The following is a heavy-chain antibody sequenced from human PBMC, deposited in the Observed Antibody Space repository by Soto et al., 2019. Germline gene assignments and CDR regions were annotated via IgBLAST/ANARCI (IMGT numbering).Heavy chain of an antibody. J-gene: IGHJ6*02. Sequence: PSETLSLTCAVYGGSFSGYYWSWIRQPPGKGLEWIGEINHSGSTNYNPSLKSRVTISVDTSKSQFSLKLSSVTAADTAVYYCARNRFYYYYGMDVWGQGTTVTVSS. V-gene: IGHV4-34*01. CDR3: ARNRFYYYYGMDV. CDR2: INHSGST. CDR1: GGSFSGYY.